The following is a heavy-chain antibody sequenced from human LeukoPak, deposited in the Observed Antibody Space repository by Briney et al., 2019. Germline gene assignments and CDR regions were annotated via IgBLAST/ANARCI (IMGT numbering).Heavy chain of an antibody. CDR3: ARGYYDSGRTSPSYDY. V-gene: IGHV3-74*01. CDR2: INSDGSST. CDR1: GFTFSTYW. D-gene: IGHD3-10*01. J-gene: IGHJ4*02. Sequence: GGSLRLSCAASGFTFSTYWMHWVRQAPGKGLVWVSRINSDGSSTSYAESVKGRFTISRDNAKNTLYLQMNGLSAEDTAVYYCARGYYDSGRTSPSYDYWGQGTLVTVSS.